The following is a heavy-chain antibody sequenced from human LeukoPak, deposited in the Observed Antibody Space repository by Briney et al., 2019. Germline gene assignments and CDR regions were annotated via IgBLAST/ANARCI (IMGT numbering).Heavy chain of an antibody. CDR2: ISGSGGST. D-gene: IGHD3-22*01. CDR1: GFTFSSYA. J-gene: IGHJ4*02. Sequence: GGSLRLSCAASGFTFSSYAMSWVRQAPGKGLEWVSAISGSGGSTYYADSVKGRFTISRDNSKNTLYLQMNSLRAEDTAVYYCAKDLYYYDSSGYHIRDYWDQGTLVTVSS. V-gene: IGHV3-23*01. CDR3: AKDLYYYDSSGYHIRDY.